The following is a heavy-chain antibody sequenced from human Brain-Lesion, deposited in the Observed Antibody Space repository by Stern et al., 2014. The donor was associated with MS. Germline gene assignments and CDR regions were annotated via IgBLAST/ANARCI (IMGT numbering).Heavy chain of an antibody. CDR2: ISWNSGTI. Sequence: MQLVQSGGDLVQPGRSLRLSCAAFGFTFDDYAMHWVRQAPGKGLEWVAGISWNSGTIGYADSVKGRFTTSRDNAYSSLYLEMNSLRPEDTALYYCARDITGSSAYFAYRGQGTLVTVSS. V-gene: IGHV3-9*01. D-gene: IGHD1-14*01. J-gene: IGHJ4*02. CDR1: GFTFDDYA. CDR3: ARDITGSSAYFAY.